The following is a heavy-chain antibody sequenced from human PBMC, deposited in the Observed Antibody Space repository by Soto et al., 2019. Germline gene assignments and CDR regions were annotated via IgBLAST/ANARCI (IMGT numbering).Heavy chain of an antibody. CDR1: EFSFSSYW. CDR3: AKSPMVRTFHYGMDV. J-gene: IGHJ6*02. Sequence: EVQVVESGGGLVQPGGSLRVSCAASEFSFSSYWMSWVRQAPGKGLEWVADINEDGTDKYYADAVKGRFTISRDNAKNSLYLQMNNLRAWDTAVYFCAKSPMVRTFHYGMDVWGQGTTVTVSS. CDR2: INEDGTDK. V-gene: IGHV3-7*05. D-gene: IGHD2-8*01.